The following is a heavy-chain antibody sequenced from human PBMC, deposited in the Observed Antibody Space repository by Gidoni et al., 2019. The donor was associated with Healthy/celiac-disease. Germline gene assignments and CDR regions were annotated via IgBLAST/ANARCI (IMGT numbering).Heavy chain of an antibody. V-gene: IGHV3-23*01. D-gene: IGHD3-22*01. CDR1: GFTFSSYA. Sequence: AASGFTFSSYAMSWVRQSPGKGLEWCSAISGSGGSTYYADSVKGRFTISRDNSKNTLYLQMNSLRAEDTAVYYCAKEFIYYDSSGSRPFDYWGQGTLVTVSS. J-gene: IGHJ4*02. CDR3: AKEFIYYDSSGSRPFDY. CDR2: ISGSGGST.